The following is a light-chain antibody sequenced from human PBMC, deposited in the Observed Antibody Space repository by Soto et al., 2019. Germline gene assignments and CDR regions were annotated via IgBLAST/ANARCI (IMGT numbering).Light chain of an antibody. V-gene: IGLV4-60*02. CDR3: ETWDPHIRV. CDR1: SGHSSYI. J-gene: IGLJ3*02. Sequence: QLVLTQSSSASASLGSSVKLTCTLSSGHSSYIIAWHQQQPGKAPRYLMKVEGSGAYNKGSGVPDRFSGSSSGADRYLTISNLQFEDEADYYCETWDPHIRVFGGGTKVTVL. CDR2: VEGSGAY.